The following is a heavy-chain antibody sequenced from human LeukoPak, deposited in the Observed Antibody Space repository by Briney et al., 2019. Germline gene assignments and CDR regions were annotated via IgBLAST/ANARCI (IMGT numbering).Heavy chain of an antibody. CDR2: IRYDGSNK. CDR3: AKWGDYYDSSGNYYTPDY. V-gene: IGHV3-30*02. D-gene: IGHD3-22*01. CDR1: GFTFSSYG. J-gene: IGHJ4*02. Sequence: GGSLRLSCAASGFTFSSYGMHWVRQAPGKGLEWVAFIRYDGSNKYYADSVKGRFAISRDNSKNTLYLQMNSLRAEDTAVYYCAKWGDYYDSSGNYYTPDYWGQGTLVTVSS.